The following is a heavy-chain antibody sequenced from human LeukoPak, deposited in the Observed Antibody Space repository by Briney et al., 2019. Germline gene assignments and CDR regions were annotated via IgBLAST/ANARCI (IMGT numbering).Heavy chain of an antibody. D-gene: IGHD5-18*01. J-gene: IGHJ4*02. V-gene: IGHV3-53*04. CDR1: GFTFSSYG. CDR3: ARVDTVMAYYFDL. Sequence: GRSLRLSCAASGFTFSSYGMHWVRQAPGKGLEWVSTIYSGGTTYYADSVMGRFTISRHNSRNTLYLQMNSLRAEDTAVYYCARVDTVMAYYFDLWGQGTLVTVSS. CDR2: IYSGGTT.